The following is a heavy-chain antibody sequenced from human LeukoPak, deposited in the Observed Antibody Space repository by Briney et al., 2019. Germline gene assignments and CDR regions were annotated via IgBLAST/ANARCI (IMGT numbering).Heavy chain of an antibody. J-gene: IGHJ3*02. CDR3: ARVSTNDRRNAFDI. D-gene: IGHD2-8*01. CDR2: ITSDGGYT. V-gene: IGHV3-64*01. Sequence: GGSLRLSCAASGFTFSSYAMHWVRQAPGKGLEYVSAITSDGGYTYYANSVKGRFTISRENSKKTLYLQMGSLRADDMAVYYGARVSTNDRRNAFDIWGQGTMVTVSS. CDR1: GFTFSSYA.